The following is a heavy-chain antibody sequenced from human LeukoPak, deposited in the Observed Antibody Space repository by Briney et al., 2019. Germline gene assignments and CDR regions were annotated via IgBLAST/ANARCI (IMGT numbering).Heavy chain of an antibody. CDR2: IYSSGNT. CDR3: AKSGGSGLIDY. Sequence: SETLSLTCTVSGASISSNNYYWGWVRQPPGKGLEWIGNIYSSGNTYYNASLKSRVTICIDTSKNQFSLNLSSVTAADTAVYYCAKSGGSGLIDYWGQGTLVTVSS. D-gene: IGHD1-26*01. CDR1: GASISSNNYY. J-gene: IGHJ4*02. V-gene: IGHV4-39*01.